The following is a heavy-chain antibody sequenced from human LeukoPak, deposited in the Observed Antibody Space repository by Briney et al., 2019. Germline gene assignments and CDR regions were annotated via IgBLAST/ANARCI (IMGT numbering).Heavy chain of an antibody. CDR3: ARDGQLDF. Sequence: PGRSLRLSCAASGFTFSSYAMHWVRQAPGKGLEWVTVTSYDVSDKYFADSVKGRFTISRDNSKNTVFLEMNSLRTDDTAVYYCARDGQLDFWGQGTLVTVSS. D-gene: IGHD5-24*01. CDR2: TSYDVSDK. CDR1: GFTFSSYA. J-gene: IGHJ4*02. V-gene: IGHV3-30-3*01.